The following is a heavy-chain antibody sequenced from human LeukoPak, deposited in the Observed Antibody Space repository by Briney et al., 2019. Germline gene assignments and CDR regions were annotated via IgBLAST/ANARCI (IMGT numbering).Heavy chain of an antibody. Sequence: GGSLRLSCAASGFTFSSYAMSWVRQAPGKGLGWVSGMRDSGGSTQYADSVKGRFTISRDNSKNTLYLQMNSLRVEDTAVYYCATYSGSSYWGQGTLVTVSS. CDR3: ATYSGSSY. J-gene: IGHJ4*02. V-gene: IGHV3-23*01. CDR2: MRDSGGST. D-gene: IGHD1-26*01. CDR1: GFTFSSYA.